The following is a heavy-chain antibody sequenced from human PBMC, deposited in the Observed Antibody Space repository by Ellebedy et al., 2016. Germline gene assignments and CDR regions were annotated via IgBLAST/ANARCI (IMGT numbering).Heavy chain of an antibody. CDR2: ITSNSNT. D-gene: IGHD2-15*01. CDR1: GFTVSTNY. Sequence: GESLKISXAVSGFTVSTNYVSWVRQAPGKGLEWVSEITSNSNTNYADAVKGRFAISRDNSKNTLYLQMDSLRAEDTAVYYCAKDRYCSGGSCYRAVSVPPGNWGQGTLVTVSS. V-gene: IGHV3-53*01. J-gene: IGHJ4*02. CDR3: AKDRYCSGGSCYRAVSVPPGN.